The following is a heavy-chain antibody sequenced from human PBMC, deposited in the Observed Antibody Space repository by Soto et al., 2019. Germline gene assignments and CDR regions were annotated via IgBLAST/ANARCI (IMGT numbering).Heavy chain of an antibody. CDR1: GFTFSSYA. D-gene: IGHD1-26*01. J-gene: IGHJ3*02. V-gene: IGHV3-23*01. CDR2: ISGSGGST. Sequence: PGGSLRLSCAASGFTFSSYAMSWVRQAPGKGLEWVSAISGSGGSTYYADSVKGRFTIPRDNSKNTLYLQMNSLRAEDTAVYYCAKGGRQPGGAFDIWGQGTMVTVSS. CDR3: AKGGRQPGGAFDI.